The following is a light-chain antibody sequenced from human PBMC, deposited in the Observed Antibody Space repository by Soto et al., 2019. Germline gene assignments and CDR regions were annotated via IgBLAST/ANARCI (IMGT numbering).Light chain of an antibody. J-gene: IGLJ2*01. CDR1: SSNIGSNS. CDR3: AAWEDSMNGVV. V-gene: IGLV1-44*01. Sequence: QLVLTQPPSVSGTPGQGVTISCSGSSSNIGSNSVNWYQQLPGMAPKLLMYGNDQRPSGVPDRFSGSKSGTSASLAISGLQSEDEADYYCAAWEDSMNGVVFGGGTKLTVL. CDR2: GND.